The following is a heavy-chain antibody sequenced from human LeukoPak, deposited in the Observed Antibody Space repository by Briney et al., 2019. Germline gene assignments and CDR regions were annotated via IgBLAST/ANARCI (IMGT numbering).Heavy chain of an antibody. CDR2: ISAYNGNT. J-gene: IGHJ5*02. D-gene: IGHD3-10*01. Sequence: ASVKVSYKASGYTFTSYGISWVRQAPGQGLEWMGWISAYNGNTNYAQKLQGRVTMTTDTSTSTAYMELRSLRSDDTAVYYCARDYYGSGSYYNPLGWFDPWGQGTLVTVSS. CDR1: GYTFTSYG. V-gene: IGHV1-18*01. CDR3: ARDYYGSGSYYNPLGWFDP.